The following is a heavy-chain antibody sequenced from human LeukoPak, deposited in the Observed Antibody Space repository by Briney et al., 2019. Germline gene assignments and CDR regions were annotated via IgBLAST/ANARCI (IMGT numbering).Heavy chain of an antibody. CDR1: GGSFSGYY. Sequence: PSETLSLTCAVYGGSFSGYYWSWIRQPPGKGLEWIGEINHSGSTNYNPSLKSRVTISVDTSKNQLSLKLSSVTAADTAVYYCARDGTMVQGVIYWGQGTLVTVSS. D-gene: IGHD3-10*01. CDR2: INHSGST. V-gene: IGHV4-34*01. J-gene: IGHJ4*02. CDR3: ARDGTMVQGVIY.